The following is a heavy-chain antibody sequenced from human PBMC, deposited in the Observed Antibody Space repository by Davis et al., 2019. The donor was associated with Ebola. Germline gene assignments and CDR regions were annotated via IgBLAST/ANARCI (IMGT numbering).Heavy chain of an antibody. CDR2: IHTSGSI. V-gene: IGHV4-61*02. D-gene: IGHD4-11*01. Sequence: SETLSLTCSVSGASISDGDYSWTWIRQPAGKELEWIGRIHTSGSINYNPSLETRVTMSIDTSNNQFSLRLTSVSAADTGVYYCARTSQRLQFSVYWGQGTLVTVSS. J-gene: IGHJ4*02. CDR3: ARTSQRLQFSVY. CDR1: GASISDGDYS.